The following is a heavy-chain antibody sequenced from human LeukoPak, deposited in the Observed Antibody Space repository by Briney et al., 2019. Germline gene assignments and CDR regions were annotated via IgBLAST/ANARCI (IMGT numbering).Heavy chain of an antibody. V-gene: IGHV4-39*01. J-gene: IGHJ3*02. CDR3: ARLWPVRLSAFDI. CDR2: IYYSGST. Sequence: SETLSLTCTVSGGSISSSSYYWGWIRQPPGKGLEWIGSIYYSGSTYYNPSLKSRVTISVDTSKNQFSLKLSSVTAADTAVYYCARLWPVRLSAFDIWGQGTMVTVSS. CDR1: GGSISSSSYY. D-gene: IGHD2/OR15-2a*01.